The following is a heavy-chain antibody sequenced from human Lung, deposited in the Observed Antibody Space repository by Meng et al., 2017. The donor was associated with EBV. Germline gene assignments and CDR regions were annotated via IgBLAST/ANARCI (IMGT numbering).Heavy chain of an antibody. V-gene: IGHV4-30-4*01. CDR1: GDSISSGECF. CDR2: IYDSWST. CDR3: AREYSSSSGLPGP. Sequence: SGPGLVNPLPSLSLPCTVSGDSISSGECFWSWIRQPPGKGLEWIGYIYDSWSTSYTPSLMSRVTISVDTSRNQFSLKLTSVTAADTAVYYCAREYSSSSGLPGPWGQGTLVTVSS. J-gene: IGHJ5*02. D-gene: IGHD6-6*01.